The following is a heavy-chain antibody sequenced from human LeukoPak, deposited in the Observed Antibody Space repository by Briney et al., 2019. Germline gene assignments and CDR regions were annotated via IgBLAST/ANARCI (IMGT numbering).Heavy chain of an antibody. D-gene: IGHD3-10*01. CDR2: INPSGGST. V-gene: IGHV1-46*01. CDR3: ARAGPRKVYYGSGSYYNPAHYYYCGMDV. Sequence: ASVTVSCTASGYTFTSYYMHWVRQAPGQGLEWMGIINPSGGSTSYAQKFQGRVTMTRDTSTSTVYMELSSLRSEDTAVYYCARAGPRKVYYGSGSYYNPAHYYYCGMDVWGQGTTVTVSS. CDR1: GYTFTSYY. J-gene: IGHJ6*02.